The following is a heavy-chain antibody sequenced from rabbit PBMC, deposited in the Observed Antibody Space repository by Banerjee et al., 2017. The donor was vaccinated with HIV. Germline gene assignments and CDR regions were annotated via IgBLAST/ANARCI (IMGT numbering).Heavy chain of an antibody. D-gene: IGHD7-1*01. Sequence: QEQLVESGGGLVQPEGSLTLTCTASGFSFSNKYVMCWVRQAPGKGLEWIACINTSTGNTVYASWAKGRFTISKTSSTTVTLQMTSLTAADTATYFCARDLAAVTGWNFNLWGPGTLVTVS. J-gene: IGHJ4*01. CDR1: GFSFSNKYV. V-gene: IGHV1S45*01. CDR2: INTSTGNT. CDR3: ARDLAAVTGWNFNL.